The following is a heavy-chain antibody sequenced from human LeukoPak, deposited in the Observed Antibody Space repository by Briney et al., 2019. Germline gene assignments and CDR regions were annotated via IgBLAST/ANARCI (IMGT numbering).Heavy chain of an antibody. CDR1: GFTFSSNY. Sequence: GGSLRLSCAASGFTFSSNYMSWVRQAPGKGLEWVSVIYSGGSTYYADSVKGRFTISRHNSKNTLYLQMNSLRAEDTAVYYCARLCSGGSCYLQDYWGQGTLVTVSS. V-gene: IGHV3-53*04. D-gene: IGHD2-15*01. CDR2: IYSGGST. CDR3: ARLCSGGSCYLQDY. J-gene: IGHJ4*02.